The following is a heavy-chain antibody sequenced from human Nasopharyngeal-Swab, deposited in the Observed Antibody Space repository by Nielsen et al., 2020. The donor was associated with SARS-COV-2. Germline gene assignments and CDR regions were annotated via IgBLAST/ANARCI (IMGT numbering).Heavy chain of an antibody. Sequence: GESLKISCVGSGFTFSRYEMNWVRQVPGKGLEWVANIKQDGSDKRYVDSVKGRFTISRDNAKNSLYLQMNSLRAEDTAVYYCAGGTGWVFNCWGQGTLVTVSS. CDR1: GFTFSRYE. J-gene: IGHJ4*02. V-gene: IGHV3-7*01. CDR2: IKQDGSDK. D-gene: IGHD2-8*02. CDR3: AGGTGWVFNC.